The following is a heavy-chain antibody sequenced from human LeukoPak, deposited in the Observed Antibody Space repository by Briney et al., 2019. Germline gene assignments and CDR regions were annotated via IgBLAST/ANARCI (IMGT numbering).Heavy chain of an antibody. CDR2: IIPIFGTA. CDR3: ARGSDYYGFDY. D-gene: IGHD2-21*02. J-gene: IGHJ4*02. CDR1: GCTFSSYA. V-gene: IGHV1-69*13. Sequence: ASVTVSCKSTGCTFSSYAISWVRQAPGQGLEWMGGIIPIFGTANYVQKFQGRVTITADEFTSTAYMELSSLRSEDTAVYYCARGSDYYGFDYWGQGTLVTVSS.